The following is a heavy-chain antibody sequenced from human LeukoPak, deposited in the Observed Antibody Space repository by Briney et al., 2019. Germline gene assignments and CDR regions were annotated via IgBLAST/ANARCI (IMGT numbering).Heavy chain of an antibody. J-gene: IGHJ4*02. Sequence: SETLSLTCTVSGGSISSYYWSWIRQPPGKGLEWIGYIYYSGSTNYNPSLKSRVTISVDTSKNQFSLKLSSVTAADTAVYYCAKSDPRIVGAALDYWGQGTLVTVSS. CDR3: AKSDPRIVGAALDY. CDR1: GGSISSYY. D-gene: IGHD1-26*01. V-gene: IGHV4-59*01. CDR2: IYYSGST.